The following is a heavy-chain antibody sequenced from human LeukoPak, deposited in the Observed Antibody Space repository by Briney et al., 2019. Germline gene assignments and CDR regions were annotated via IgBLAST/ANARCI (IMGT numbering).Heavy chain of an antibody. CDR3: AREAAVAGYDSSGCYLDY. V-gene: IGHV1-69*01. CDR2: IIPIFGTA. D-gene: IGHD3-22*01. Sequence: ASVKVSCKASGGTFSSYAISWVRQAPGQGLEWMGGIIPIFGTANYAQKFQGRVTITADESTSTAYMELSSLRSEDTAVYYCAREAAVAGYDSSGCYLDYWGQGTLVTVSS. CDR1: GGTFSSYA. J-gene: IGHJ4*02.